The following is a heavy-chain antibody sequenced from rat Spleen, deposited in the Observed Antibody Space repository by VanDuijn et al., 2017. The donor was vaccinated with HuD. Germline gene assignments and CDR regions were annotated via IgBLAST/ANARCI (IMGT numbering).Heavy chain of an antibody. D-gene: IGHD1-4*01. J-gene: IGHJ3*01. CDR2: ISVSGGST. CDR1: GFTFSNFG. CDR3: AAAGTRVSRFAY. V-gene: IGHV5-19*01. Sequence: EVQLVESDGGLVQPGRSLKLSCAASGFTFSNFGMHWIRQAPTKGLEWVASISVSGGSTYYRDSVKGRFTLSRENSKSTLYLQMDSLRSEDTATYYCAAAGTRVSRFAYWGQGTLVTVSS.